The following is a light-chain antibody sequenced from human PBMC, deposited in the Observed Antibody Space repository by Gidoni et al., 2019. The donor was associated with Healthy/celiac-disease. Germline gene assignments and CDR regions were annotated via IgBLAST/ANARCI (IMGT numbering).Light chain of an antibody. CDR1: SNDVGNYNY. V-gene: IGLV2-11*01. CDR3: CSYAGGYTWV. Sequence: QSALTQPRSVSGSPGQSVTISCTGTSNDVGNYNYVSWYQQHPGKAPKLMIYDLSERPSGVPDRFSGSKSGNTASLTISGLQAEDEADYYCCSYAGGYTWVFGGGTKLTVL. CDR2: DLS. J-gene: IGLJ3*02.